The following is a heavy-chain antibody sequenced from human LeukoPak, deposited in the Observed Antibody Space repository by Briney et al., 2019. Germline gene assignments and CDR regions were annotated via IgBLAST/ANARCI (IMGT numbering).Heavy chain of an antibody. V-gene: IGHV3-23*01. CDR1: GFTLGSHA. Sequence: GGSLSLSCEASGFTLGSHAMYWVRQAPGKGLEWVAGIFGSGGSPHYADPVKGRFTISRDNSRNTVYLQINSLRAEDTAVYYCGKTTDGYSSGQKPAWPVDYWGQGTLVTVSS. CDR2: IFGSGGSP. CDR3: GKTTDGYSSGQKPAWPVDY. D-gene: IGHD5-18*01. J-gene: IGHJ4*02.